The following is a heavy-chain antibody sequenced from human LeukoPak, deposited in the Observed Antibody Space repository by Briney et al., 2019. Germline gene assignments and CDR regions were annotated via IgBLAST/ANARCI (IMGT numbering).Heavy chain of an antibody. CDR1: GYTFAHYG. CDR3: ARVKTASWAFDI. D-gene: IGHD3-22*01. Sequence: ASVKVSCKTSGYTFAHYGIVWVRQAPGQGLKWMGWITPYNGDTNYAQNHHGRVTLTTDTSTSTAYMELRSLRSDDPAVYYCARVKTASWAFDIWGQGTMVTVSS. J-gene: IGHJ3*02. CDR2: ITPYNGDT. V-gene: IGHV1-18*01.